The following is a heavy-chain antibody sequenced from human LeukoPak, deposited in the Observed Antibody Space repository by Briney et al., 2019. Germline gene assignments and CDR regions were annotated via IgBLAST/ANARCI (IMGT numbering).Heavy chain of an antibody. CDR2: ISSDGSTT. D-gene: IGHD5-18*01. Sequence: GESLRLSCAASGFIFSSYWMHWVRHAPGEGLVWVSRISSDGSTTSYADSVKGRFTISRDNAKNTLYLQMNSLRAEDTAVYYCAGSLPPLGAYTSSRAFDIWGQGTMVTVSS. CDR3: AGSLPPLGAYTSSRAFDI. J-gene: IGHJ3*02. CDR1: GFIFSSYW. V-gene: IGHV3-74*01.